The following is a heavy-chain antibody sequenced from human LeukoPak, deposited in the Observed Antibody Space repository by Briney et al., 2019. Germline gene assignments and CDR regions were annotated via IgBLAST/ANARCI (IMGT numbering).Heavy chain of an antibody. D-gene: IGHD3-10*01. CDR2: ISSSSSYI. Sequence: GGSLRLSCAASGFTFSSYSMNWVRQAPGKGLEWVSSISSSSSYIYYADSVKGRFTISRDNAKNSLYLQMNSLRAEDTAVYYCARPLLWFGESDDAFDIWGQGTMVTVSS. CDR1: GFTFSSYS. J-gene: IGHJ3*02. V-gene: IGHV3-21*01. CDR3: ARPLLWFGESDDAFDI.